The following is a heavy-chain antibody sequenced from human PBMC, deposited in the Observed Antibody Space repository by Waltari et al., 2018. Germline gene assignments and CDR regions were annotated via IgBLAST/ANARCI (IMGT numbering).Heavy chain of an antibody. Sequence: QVQLVQSGAEVKKPGASVKVSCKASGYTFTSYYMHWVRQAPGQGLEWRGIINPSGGSTSYAQKFQGRVTRTRDTSTSTVYMELSSLRSEDTAVYYCARDRESSAFFDYWGQGTLVTVSS. CDR3: ARDRESSAFFDY. CDR1: GYTFTSYY. J-gene: IGHJ4*02. CDR2: INPSGGST. D-gene: IGHD6-25*01. V-gene: IGHV1-46*01.